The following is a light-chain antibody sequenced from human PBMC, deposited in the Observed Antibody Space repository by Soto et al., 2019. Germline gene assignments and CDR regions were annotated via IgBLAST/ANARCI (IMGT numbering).Light chain of an antibody. J-gene: IGKJ1*01. Sequence: DIQMTQSPSSLSASVGDRVTITCRARQNISSHLSWYQQKPGKAPKLLFYATSSLESGVPSRFSGSGPGQDFTLSITGLQPKDFATYYCQQSYGDPWTFGQGTKVEIK. CDR2: ATS. CDR1: QNISSH. CDR3: QQSYGDPWT. V-gene: IGKV1-39*01.